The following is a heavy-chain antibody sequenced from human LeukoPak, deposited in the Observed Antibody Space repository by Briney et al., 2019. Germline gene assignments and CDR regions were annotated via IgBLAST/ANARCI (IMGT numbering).Heavy chain of an antibody. Sequence: ASVKVSCKASGYTFTGYYMHWVRQAPGRGREWMGWINPNSGGTNYAQKFQGWVTMTRDTSISTAYMELSRLRSDDTAVYYCARGPELLRYFDWLLWTLDYWGQGTLVTVSS. D-gene: IGHD3-9*01. CDR1: GYTFTGYY. CDR2: INPNSGGT. J-gene: IGHJ4*02. CDR3: ARGPELLRYFDWLLWTLDY. V-gene: IGHV1-2*04.